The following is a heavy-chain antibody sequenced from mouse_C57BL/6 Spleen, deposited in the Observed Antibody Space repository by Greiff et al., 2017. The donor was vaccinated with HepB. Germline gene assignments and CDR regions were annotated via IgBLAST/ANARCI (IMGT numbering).Heavy chain of an antibody. Sequence: VQLQQSGPELVKPGASVKISCKASGYAFSSSWMNWVKQRPGKGLEWIGRIYPGDGDTNYNGKFKGKATLTADKSSSTACMQLSTLTSEDSAVYFCANSPWFAYWGQVTLVTVSA. J-gene: IGHJ3*01. CDR2: IYPGDGDT. CDR1: GYAFSSSW. V-gene: IGHV1-82*01. CDR3: ANSPWFAY.